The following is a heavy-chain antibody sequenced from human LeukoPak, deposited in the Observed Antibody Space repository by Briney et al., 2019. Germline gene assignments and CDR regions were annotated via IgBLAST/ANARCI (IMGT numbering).Heavy chain of an antibody. CDR3: ARGGYSSGWYQNWFDP. J-gene: IGHJ5*02. CDR1: GGSISSYY. D-gene: IGHD6-19*01. Sequence: SETLSLTCTVSGGSISSYYWSWIRQPAGKGLEWIGRIYTSGSTNYNPSLKSRVTISVDTSKNQFSLKLSSVTAADTAVYYCARGGYSSGWYQNWFDPRGQGTLVTVSS. V-gene: IGHV4-4*07. CDR2: IYTSGST.